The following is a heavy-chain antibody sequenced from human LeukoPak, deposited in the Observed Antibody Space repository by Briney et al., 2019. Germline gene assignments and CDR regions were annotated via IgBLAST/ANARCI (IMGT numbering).Heavy chain of an antibody. Sequence: SETLSLTCTVSGASITSYYWTWIRQPPGKGVGWIGFTSFSGSTNYNPSLRSRVTISLDTSTNQFSLTLNAMTAADTAVYYCARRNYHILTGFYGGGTYNYYYTDVWGAGTTVIVSS. CDR3: ARRNYHILTGFYGGGTYNYYYTDV. V-gene: IGHV4-59*08. CDR1: GASITSYY. D-gene: IGHD3-9*01. CDR2: TSFSGST. J-gene: IGHJ6*03.